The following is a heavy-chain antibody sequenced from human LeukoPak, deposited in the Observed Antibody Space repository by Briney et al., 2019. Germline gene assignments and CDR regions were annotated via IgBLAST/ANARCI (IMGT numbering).Heavy chain of an antibody. CDR2: ISSSSSYI. J-gene: IGHJ6*03. Sequence: PGGSLRLSCAASGFTFSSYSMNWVRQAPGKGLEWVSSISSSSSYIYYADSVKGRFTISRDNAKNSLYLQMNSLRAEDTAVYYCARDLVEMATTNYYYYMDVWGKGTTVTVSS. CDR1: GFTFSSYS. V-gene: IGHV3-21*01. D-gene: IGHD5-24*01. CDR3: ARDLVEMATTNYYYYMDV.